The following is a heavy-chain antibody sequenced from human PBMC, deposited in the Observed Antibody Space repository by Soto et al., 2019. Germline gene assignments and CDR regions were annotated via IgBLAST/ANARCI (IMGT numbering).Heavy chain of an antibody. CDR2: ISGSGGSI. J-gene: IGHJ5*02. D-gene: IGHD4-17*01. Sequence: EVQLLESGGGLVQPGGSLRLSCAASGFTFSSYAMSWVRQAPGKGLEWVSAISGSGGSIYYADSVKGRFTISRDNSKNTLYLQMNSLRAEDTAVYYCARPPIFSTVTSWFDPWGQGTLVTVSS. V-gene: IGHV3-23*01. CDR1: GFTFSSYA. CDR3: ARPPIFSTVTSWFDP.